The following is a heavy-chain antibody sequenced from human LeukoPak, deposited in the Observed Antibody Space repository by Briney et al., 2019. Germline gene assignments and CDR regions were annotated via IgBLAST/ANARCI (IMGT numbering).Heavy chain of an antibody. Sequence: QPGGSLRLSCAASGFTFSSYWMSWVRQAPGKGLEWVANIKQDGSEKYYVDSVKGRFTISRDNAKNSLYLQMNSLRAEDTAVYYCARESLGYCSSTSCWEGAFDIWGQGAMVTVSS. CDR3: ARESLGYCSSTSCWEGAFDI. D-gene: IGHD2-2*01. CDR1: GFTFSSYW. J-gene: IGHJ3*02. V-gene: IGHV3-7*01. CDR2: IKQDGSEK.